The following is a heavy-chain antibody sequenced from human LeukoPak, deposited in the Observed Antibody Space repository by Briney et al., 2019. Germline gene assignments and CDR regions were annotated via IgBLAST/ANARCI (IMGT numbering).Heavy chain of an antibody. CDR1: GFTFSSYE. CDR3: ANHLAATPTFEGLGWFDP. V-gene: IGHV3-23*01. D-gene: IGHD3-16*01. CDR2: ISGSGGST. Sequence: PGGSLRLSCAASGFTFSSYEMNWVRQAPGKGLEWVSAISGSGGSTYYADSVKGRFTISRDNSKNTLYLQMNSLRAEDTAVYSCANHLAATPTFEGLGWFDPWGQGTLVTVSS. J-gene: IGHJ5*02.